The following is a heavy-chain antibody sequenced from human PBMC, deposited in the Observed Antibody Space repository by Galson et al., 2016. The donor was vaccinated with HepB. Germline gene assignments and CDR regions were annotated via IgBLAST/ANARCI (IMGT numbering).Heavy chain of an antibody. Sequence: SLRLSCAASEFSFHNYDMHWVRQAPGKGLEWVGVISYDGSKNYYSDSVKGRLTISSDNSRNTLYLQMNSLRADDTAVYHCPKDGDRGGMDVWVKGTTFIVSS. J-gene: IGHJ6*04. V-gene: IGHV3-30*18. CDR2: ISYDGSKN. CDR3: PKDGDRGGMDV. CDR1: EFSFHNYD. D-gene: IGHD3-10*01.